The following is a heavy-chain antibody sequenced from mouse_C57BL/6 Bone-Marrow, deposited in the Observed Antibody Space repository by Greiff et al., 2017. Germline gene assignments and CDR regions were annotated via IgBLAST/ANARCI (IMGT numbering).Heavy chain of an antibody. D-gene: IGHD2-1*01. CDR2: IDPSDSYT. V-gene: IGHV1-50*01. CDR3: ARGEIYYGNYDLFDY. J-gene: IGHJ2*01. CDR1: GYTFTSYW. Sequence: QVQLQQPGAELVKPGASVKLSCKASGYTFTSYWMQWVKQRPGQGLEWIGEIDPSDSYTNYNQKFKGTATLTVDTSSSTAYMQLSSLTSEDSAVYYCARGEIYYGNYDLFDYWGQGTTLTVSS.